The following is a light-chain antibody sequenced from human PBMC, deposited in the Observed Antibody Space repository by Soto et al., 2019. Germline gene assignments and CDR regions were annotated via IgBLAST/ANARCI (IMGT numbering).Light chain of an antibody. CDR3: QQSSNYFT. CDR2: AAS. CDR1: QGLNSN. V-gene: IGKV1D-13*01. J-gene: IGKJ3*01. Sequence: AIQLTQSPSSLSASVGDRVTITCRASQGLNSNLAWYQQKPGKAPKLLMYAASTLQKGVPSRFSGNGSGTDFTLTISSLQPEVFATYYCQQSSNYFTFGPGTKVDI.